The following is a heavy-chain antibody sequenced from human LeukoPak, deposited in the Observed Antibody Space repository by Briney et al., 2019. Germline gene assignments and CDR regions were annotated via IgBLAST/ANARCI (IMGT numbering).Heavy chain of an antibody. CDR3: ARDSGVGDSGVGPTHCFDL. Sequence: PSETLSLTCAVSDGSISSSNWWSWVRQSPGKGLEWIGEIYRSGSTNYNPSLKSRVTISVDKSKNQFSLKLNSVTAADTAVYYCARDSGVGDSGVGPTHCFDLWGQGTLVTVSS. J-gene: IGHJ4*02. D-gene: IGHD1-26*01. V-gene: IGHV4-4*02. CDR2: IYRSGST. CDR1: DGSISSSNW.